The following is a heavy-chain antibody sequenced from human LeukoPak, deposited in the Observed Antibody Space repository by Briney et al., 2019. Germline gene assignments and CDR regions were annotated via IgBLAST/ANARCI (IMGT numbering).Heavy chain of an antibody. CDR3: ARDRRQRDYFDF. J-gene: IGHJ4*02. CDR1: GGSISIRNYY. CDR2: VYSSGSL. D-gene: IGHD1-1*01. V-gene: IGHV4-39*07. Sequence: SETLSLTCTVSGGSISIRNYYWAWIRQPPGRQLEWIGSVYSSGSLYYNPSHKSRVTISVDTSNNQFSLKLNSVSAADTALYYCARDRRQRDYFDFWGQGARVTVSS.